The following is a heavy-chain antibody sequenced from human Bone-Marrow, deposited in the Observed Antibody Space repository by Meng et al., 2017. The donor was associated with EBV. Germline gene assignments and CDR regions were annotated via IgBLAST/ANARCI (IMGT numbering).Heavy chain of an antibody. D-gene: IGHD3-10*01. CDR3: ASESGRGFTPDY. V-gene: IGHV1-69*01. Sequence: QVKLRQSGAEVKKPGSSVKVSCRTSGGTFRSEAVSWVRQAPGQGLEWMGGLIPMVGAPHYAQKFQGRVTIIADESTSTHSMELNSLRSEDTAMYYCASESGRGFTPDYWGQGTLVTVSS. J-gene: IGHJ4*02. CDR1: GGTFRSEA. CDR2: LIPMVGAP.